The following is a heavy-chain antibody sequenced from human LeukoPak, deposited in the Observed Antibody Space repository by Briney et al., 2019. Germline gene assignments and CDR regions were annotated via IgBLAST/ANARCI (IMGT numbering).Heavy chain of an antibody. CDR3: ARGAEAETSPLDF. D-gene: IGHD6-13*01. CDR1: GYIFSDYY. CDR2: INPKSGAA. Sequence: ASVKVSCKASGYIFSDYYMHWVRQAPGQGLEWLGWINPKSGAADYAQQFRGRVTMTRDTSINTDYMEMKRVTSDDTAVYYCARGAEAETSPLDFWGQGTLVIVS. V-gene: IGHV1-2*02. J-gene: IGHJ4*02.